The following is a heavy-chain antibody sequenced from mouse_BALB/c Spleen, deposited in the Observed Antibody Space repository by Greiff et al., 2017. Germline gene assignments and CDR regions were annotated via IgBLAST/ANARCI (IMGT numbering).Heavy chain of an antibody. V-gene: IGHV14-3*02. CDR1: GFNIKDTY. J-gene: IGHJ3*01. D-gene: IGHD2-10*02. Sequence: EVQRVESGAELVKPGASVKLSCTASGFNIKDTYMHWVKQRPEQGLEWIGRIDPANGNTKYDPKFQGKATITADTSSNTAYLQLSSLTSEDTAVYYCASRGEYGGFAYWGQGTLVTVSA. CDR3: ASRGEYGGFAY. CDR2: IDPANGNT.